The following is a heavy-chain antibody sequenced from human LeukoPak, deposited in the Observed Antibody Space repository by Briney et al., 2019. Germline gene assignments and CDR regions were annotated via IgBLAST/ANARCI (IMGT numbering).Heavy chain of an antibody. CDR1: GGSFSGYY. Sequence: SETLSLTCAVYGGSFSGYYWSWIRQPPGKGLEWIGEINHSGSTNYNPSLKSRVTISVDTSKNQFSLKLSSVTAADTAVYYCARRPPYYDILTGKVFDPWGQGTLVTVSS. V-gene: IGHV4-34*01. J-gene: IGHJ5*02. CDR3: ARRPPYYDILTGKVFDP. CDR2: INHSGST. D-gene: IGHD3-9*01.